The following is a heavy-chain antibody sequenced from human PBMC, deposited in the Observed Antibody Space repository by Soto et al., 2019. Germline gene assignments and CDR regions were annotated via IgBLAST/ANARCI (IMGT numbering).Heavy chain of an antibody. J-gene: IGHJ6*03. CDR2: INHSGST. CDR3: ARVGDYYGDYTGVYYMDV. V-gene: IGHV4-34*01. Sequence: SETLSLTCAVYGGSFSGYYWSWIRQPPGKGLEWIGEINHSGSTNYNPSLKSRVTISVDTSKNQFSLKLSSVTAADTAVYYCARVGDYYGDYTGVYYMDVWGKGTTVTVSS. D-gene: IGHD4-17*01. CDR1: GGSFSGYY.